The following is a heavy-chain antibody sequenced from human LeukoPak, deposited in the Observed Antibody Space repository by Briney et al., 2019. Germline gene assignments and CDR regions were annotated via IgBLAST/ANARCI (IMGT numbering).Heavy chain of an antibody. Sequence: GASLRLSCAASGFTFSSYAMTWVRQAPGKGLEWVSIISDSAATTFYADSVKGRFTISRDNSKNTLYLQANSLRAEDTAVYYCAKGGRAVSTTYYFDYWGQGTLVTVSS. D-gene: IGHD4-11*01. V-gene: IGHV3-23*01. CDR2: ISDSAATT. J-gene: IGHJ4*02. CDR1: GFTFSSYA. CDR3: AKGGRAVSTTYYFDY.